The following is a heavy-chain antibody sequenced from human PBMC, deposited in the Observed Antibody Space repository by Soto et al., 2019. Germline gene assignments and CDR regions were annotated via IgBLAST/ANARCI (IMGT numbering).Heavy chain of an antibody. J-gene: IGHJ4*02. CDR3: ASPERSSGWWLDFDF. Sequence: QLQESGPGQVKTSETLSLTCTVSGGSISRSSYYWAWIRQPPGKGLEWIGSVYYSGSTYYNPSLRSRVTISIDTSKNQFSLKVTSVTVADTAVYYCASPERSSGWWLDFDFWGQGTLVTVSS. CDR1: GGSISRSSYY. V-gene: IGHV4-39*01. CDR2: VYYSGST. D-gene: IGHD6-19*01.